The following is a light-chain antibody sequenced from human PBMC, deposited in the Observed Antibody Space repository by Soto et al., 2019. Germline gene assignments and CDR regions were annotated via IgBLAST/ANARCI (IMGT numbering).Light chain of an antibody. CDR2: AAS. V-gene: IGKV1-27*01. CDR3: LTYNSGLWT. Sequence: DIQMTQSLSFLSASVGDRVTFTCRASRDITNHLAWYQQKPGKVPKLLIYAASTLQSGVPSRFSGSGSGTDFTLTIGSLQPEDVATYFCLTYNSGLWTFGQGTKAEIK. CDR1: RDITNH. J-gene: IGKJ1*01.